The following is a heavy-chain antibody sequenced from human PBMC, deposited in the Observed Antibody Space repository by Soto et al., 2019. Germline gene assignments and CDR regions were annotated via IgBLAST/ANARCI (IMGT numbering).Heavy chain of an antibody. V-gene: IGHV4-59*01. Sequence: SETLSLTCTVSGGSISSYYWSWIRQPPGKGLEWIGYIYYSGSTNYNPSLKSRVTISVDTSKNQFSLKLSSVTAADTAVHYCARSYGSGSYYYYYYYGMDVWGQGTTVTVSS. CDR2: IYYSGST. D-gene: IGHD3-10*01. CDR3: ARSYGSGSYYYYYYYGMDV. J-gene: IGHJ6*02. CDR1: GGSISSYY.